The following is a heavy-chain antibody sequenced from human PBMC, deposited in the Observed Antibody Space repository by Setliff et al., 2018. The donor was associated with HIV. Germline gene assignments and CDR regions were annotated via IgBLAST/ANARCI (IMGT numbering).Heavy chain of an antibody. V-gene: IGHV3-23*01. CDR2: ISGHSVTT. J-gene: IGHJ3*01. CDR1: GFTFSSFA. CDR3: TTDLIVATATDAFDF. D-gene: IGHD2-2*01. Sequence: PGGSLRLSCAASGFTFSSFAVSWVRQAPGKGPEWVSSISGHSVTTYYADSVKGRFTVSRDNSRSTLYLQMNNLRAEDTGVYYCTTDLIVATATDAFDFWGQGTMVTVSS.